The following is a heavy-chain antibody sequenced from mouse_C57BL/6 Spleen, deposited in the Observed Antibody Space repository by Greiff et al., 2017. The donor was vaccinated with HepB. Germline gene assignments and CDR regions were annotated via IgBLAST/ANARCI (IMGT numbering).Heavy chain of an antibody. Sequence: VQLQQSGPELVKPGASVKISCKASGYAFSSSWMNWVKQRPGKGLEWIGRIYPGDGDTNYNGKFKGKATLTADKSSSTAYMQLSSLTSEDSAVYFCARDSSGSYYFDYWGQGTTLTVSS. D-gene: IGHD3-2*02. CDR1: GYAFSSSW. CDR2: IYPGDGDT. V-gene: IGHV1-82*01. J-gene: IGHJ2*01. CDR3: ARDSSGSYYFDY.